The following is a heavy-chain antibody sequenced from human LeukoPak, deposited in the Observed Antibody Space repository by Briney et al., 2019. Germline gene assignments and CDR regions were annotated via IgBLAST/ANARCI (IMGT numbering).Heavy chain of an antibody. CDR2: IYVSGIS. Sequence: SGTLSLTCSVSVGSISSHHWTWIRQAPGKGLEWIGHIYVSGISNSNPSLKSRATVSVDTSKNQLSLHLTSVTAADTAVYYCARARGYSGYPANWYFDLWGRGTLVSVCS. CDR3: ARARGYSGYPANWYFDL. J-gene: IGHJ2*01. V-gene: IGHV4-59*11. D-gene: IGHD5-12*01. CDR1: VGSISSHH.